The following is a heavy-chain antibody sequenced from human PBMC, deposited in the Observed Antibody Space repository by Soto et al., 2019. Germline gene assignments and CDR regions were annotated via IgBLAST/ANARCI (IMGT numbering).Heavy chain of an antibody. V-gene: IGHV4-34*02. CDR2: VNHSGGI. CDR1: GGSFSGYY. J-gene: IGHJ4*02. CDR3: AGRNGYYSGIDY. Sequence: QVQLQQWGAGLLKPSETLSLTCVVYGGSFSGYYWSWIRQPPGKGLEWFGDVNHSGGIDYNPSLKSRVTISVDTSKNQFSLKLSSVTAADTAVYYCAGRNGYYSGIDYWGQGTLVTVSS. D-gene: IGHD3-22*01.